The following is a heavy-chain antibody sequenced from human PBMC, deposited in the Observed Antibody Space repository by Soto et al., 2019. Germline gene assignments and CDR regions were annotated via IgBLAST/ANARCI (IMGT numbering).Heavy chain of an antibody. J-gene: IGHJ4*02. Sequence: QVQLVQSGAEVKKPGASVKVSCKASGNTFSNYYIHWVRQAPGQGLEWMGTINPSGGHTTYAQKFVGRVTVTRDTSTSTLYMGLTSLRSEDTAVYYCARGGHVVVVTAAFDYWGQGTLVTVSS. CDR2: INPSGGHT. D-gene: IGHD2-21*02. V-gene: IGHV1-46*03. CDR1: GNTFSNYY. CDR3: ARGGHVVVVTAAFDY.